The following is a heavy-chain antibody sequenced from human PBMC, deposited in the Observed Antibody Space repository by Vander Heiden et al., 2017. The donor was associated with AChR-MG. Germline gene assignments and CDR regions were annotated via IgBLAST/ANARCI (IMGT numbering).Heavy chain of an antibody. CDR3: ARVAVAVADYYFDY. V-gene: IGHV3-48*03. Sequence: EVQLVEPGGGLVKPGGSLRLSCAASGFTLSSYEMNWVRQAPGKGLEWVSYISSSGSTIYYADSVKGRFTISRDNAKSSLYLQMNSLRAEDTAVYYCARVAVAVADYYFDYWGQGTLVTVSS. J-gene: IGHJ4*02. D-gene: IGHD6-19*01. CDR2: ISSSGSTI. CDR1: GFTLSSYE.